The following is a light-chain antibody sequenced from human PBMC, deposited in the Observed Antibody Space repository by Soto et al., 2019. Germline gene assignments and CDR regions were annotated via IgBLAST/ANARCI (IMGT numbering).Light chain of an antibody. Sequence: EIVLTQSPATLSLSPGERATLSCRASQSVSSYLAWYQQKPGQPPRLLIYDASNRATGIPARFSGSGSGTDFTLTISSLEPEDFAVYYCQQYNNWPHTFGPGTKVDLK. CDR2: DAS. J-gene: IGKJ3*01. V-gene: IGKV3-11*01. CDR3: QQYNNWPHT. CDR1: QSVSSY.